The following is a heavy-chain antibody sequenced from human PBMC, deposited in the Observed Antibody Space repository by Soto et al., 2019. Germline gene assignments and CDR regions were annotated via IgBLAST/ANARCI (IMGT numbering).Heavy chain of an antibody. J-gene: IGHJ4*02. V-gene: IGHV1-46*01. CDR2: INPSGGTT. CDR3: ARVRGGGSEYFFDY. Sequence: ASVKVSCKASGYTFTRYNVHWVRQAPGQGLEWMAIINPSGGTTYYVQKFEGRVTLTTDTSTSTVYVELSSLRSDDTAVYYCARVRGGGSEYFFDYWDQGTMVTVYS. CDR1: GYTFTRYN. D-gene: IGHD2-15*01.